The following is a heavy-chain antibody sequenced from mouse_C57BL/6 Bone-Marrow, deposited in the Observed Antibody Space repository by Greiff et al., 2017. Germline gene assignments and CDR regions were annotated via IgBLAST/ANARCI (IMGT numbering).Heavy chain of an antibody. D-gene: IGHD2-4*01. V-gene: IGHV1-74*01. CDR2: IHPSDSDT. J-gene: IGHJ3*01. Sequence: QVQLQQPGAELVQPGASVKVSCKASGYTFTSYWMHWVKQRPGQGLEWIGRIHPSDSDTNYNQKFKGKATLTVDKSASTAYMQLSSLTSEDSAVYYCAIPYYDWFAYWGQGTLVTVSA. CDR1: GYTFTSYW. CDR3: AIPYYDWFAY.